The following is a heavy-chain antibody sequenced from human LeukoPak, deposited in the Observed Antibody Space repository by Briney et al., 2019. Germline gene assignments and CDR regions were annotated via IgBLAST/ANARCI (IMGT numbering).Heavy chain of an antibody. CDR3: ARVRHAPIAAAGTGWYFDL. CDR1: GGSISSYY. V-gene: IGHV4-4*07. J-gene: IGHJ2*01. D-gene: IGHD6-13*01. Sequence: SETLSLTCTVSGGSISSYYWSWIRQPAGKGLEWIGRIYTSGSTNYNPSLKSRVTMSVDTSKNQFSLKLSSVTAADTAVYYCARVRHAPIAAAGTGWYFDLWGRGTLVTVSS. CDR2: IYTSGST.